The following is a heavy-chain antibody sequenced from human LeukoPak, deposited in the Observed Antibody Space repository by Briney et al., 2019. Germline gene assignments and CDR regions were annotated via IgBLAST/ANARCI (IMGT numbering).Heavy chain of an antibody. D-gene: IGHD3-22*01. Sequence: ASVKVSCKVSGYTLTELSMHWVRQAPGQGLEWMGWINPNSGGTNYAQKFQGRVTMTRDTSISTAYMELSRLRSDDTAVYYCARAAYYYDSSGYPGRSDAFDIWGQGTMVTVSS. CDR2: INPNSGGT. V-gene: IGHV1-2*02. CDR3: ARAAYYYDSSGYPGRSDAFDI. CDR1: GYTLTELS. J-gene: IGHJ3*02.